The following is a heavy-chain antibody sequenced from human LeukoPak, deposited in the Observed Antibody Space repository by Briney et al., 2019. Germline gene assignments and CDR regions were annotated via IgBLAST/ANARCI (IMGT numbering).Heavy chain of an antibody. V-gene: IGHV4-59*08. CDR1: GVSISSYY. CDR3: ARHSGGRDSSGEYRYFDL. D-gene: IGHD3-22*01. CDR2: IYYSGST. Sequence: SEPLSLTCTVSGVSISSYYWSWIRQPPGKGLEWIGYIYYSGSTNYNPSLKSRVTISVDTSKNQFSLKLSSVAAADTAVYYCARHSGGRDSSGEYRYFDLWGRGTLVTVPS. J-gene: IGHJ2*01.